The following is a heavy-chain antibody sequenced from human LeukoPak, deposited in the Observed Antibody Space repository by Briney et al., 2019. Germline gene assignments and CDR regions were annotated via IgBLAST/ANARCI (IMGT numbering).Heavy chain of an antibody. CDR2: IIPIFGTA. V-gene: IGHV1-69*05. Sequence: ASVKVSCKAAGGTFTSYAISWVRQAPGQGLEWMGGIIPIFGTANYAQKFQGRVTITTDESTSTAYMELSSLRSEATAVYYCAVQGRYCSGGSCYYFDYWGQGTLVTVSS. J-gene: IGHJ4*02. CDR3: AVQGRYCSGGSCYYFDY. D-gene: IGHD2-15*01. CDR1: GGTFTSYA.